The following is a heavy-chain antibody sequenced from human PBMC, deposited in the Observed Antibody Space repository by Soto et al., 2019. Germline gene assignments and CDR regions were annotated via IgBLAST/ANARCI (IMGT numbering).Heavy chain of an antibody. CDR2: VFSSVSA. J-gene: IGHJ4*02. D-gene: IGHD2-21*02. CDR3: ARDGMTTGDT. Sequence: SETLSLTCIVSGVSVTSYTWSWVRQPANKGLEWIGRVFSSVSATYNPTLKTRVSISMDTAENRISLKLDSVTAADAGVYFCARDGMTTGDTWGPGTLVTVSS. CDR1: GVSVTSYT. V-gene: IGHV4-4*07.